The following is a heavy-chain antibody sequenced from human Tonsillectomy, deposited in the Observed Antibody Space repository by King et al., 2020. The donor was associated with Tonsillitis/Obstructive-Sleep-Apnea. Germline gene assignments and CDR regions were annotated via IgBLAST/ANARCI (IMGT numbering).Heavy chain of an antibody. Sequence: QLQESGPGLVKPSETLSLTCTVSGGSINSNSYYWGWIRQPPGKGLEWIGSIYYSGSTYYNPSLKSRVTISVDTSKNQFSLKLSSVTAADTAVYYCTGGGDYGGTHWYFDLWGRGTLVTVSS. CDR3: TGGGDYGGTHWYFDL. D-gene: IGHD4-23*01. J-gene: IGHJ2*01. CDR2: IYYSGST. CDR1: GGSINSNSYY. V-gene: IGHV4-39*01.